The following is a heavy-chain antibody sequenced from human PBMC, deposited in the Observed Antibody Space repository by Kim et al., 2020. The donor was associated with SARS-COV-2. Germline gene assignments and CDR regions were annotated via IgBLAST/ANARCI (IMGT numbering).Heavy chain of an antibody. J-gene: IGHJ4*02. CDR3: ARVLEGYSSGWYEDY. CDR2: IYYSGST. D-gene: IGHD6-19*01. CDR1: GGSISSYY. V-gene: IGHV4-59*01. Sequence: SETLSLICTVSGGSISSYYWSWIRQPPGKGLEWIGYIYYSGSTNYNPSLKSRVTISVDTSKNQFSLKLSSVTAADTAVYYCARVLEGYSSGWYEDYWGQGPLVTVSS.